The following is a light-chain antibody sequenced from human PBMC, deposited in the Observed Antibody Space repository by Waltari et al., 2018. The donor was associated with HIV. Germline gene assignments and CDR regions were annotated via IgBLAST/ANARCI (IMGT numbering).Light chain of an antibody. J-gene: IGLJ2*01. CDR1: NSDVGGYNY. V-gene: IGLV2-11*01. Sequence: QSALTQPRSVSGSPGQSVTISCIGTNSDVGGYNYFSWYRQHPGEAPKLIIYDFTKRPSGVPDRFSGAKSVNTASLTVSGLQADDEAEYYCCSYAGSYTWLFGGGTKLTVL. CDR2: DFT. CDR3: CSYAGSYTWL.